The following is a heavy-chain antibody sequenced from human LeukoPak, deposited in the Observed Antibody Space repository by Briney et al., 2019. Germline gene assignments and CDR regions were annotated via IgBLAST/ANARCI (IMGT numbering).Heavy chain of an antibody. D-gene: IGHD3-10*01. CDR1: GFTLSSYE. J-gene: IGHJ4*02. CDR2: TSSSGSTI. V-gene: IGHV3-48*03. CDR3: AGGQEFGELFFDY. Sequence: GGSLRLSCAASGFTLSSYEMNWVRQAPGKGLEWVSYTSSSGSTIYYADSVKGRFTISRDNAKNSLYLQMNSLRAEDTAVYYCAGGQEFGELFFDYWGQGTLVTVSS.